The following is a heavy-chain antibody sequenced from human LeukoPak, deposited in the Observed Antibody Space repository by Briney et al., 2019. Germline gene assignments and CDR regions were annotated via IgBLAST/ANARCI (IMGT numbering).Heavy chain of an antibody. CDR3: AKGPTYSSSSLFDY. Sequence: GGSLRLSCAASGFTFHDYAMHWVRQAPGKGLEWVSGISWNGGTIDYADSVKGRFTISRDNAKNSLYLQMNSLRPEDMASYYCAKGPTYSSSSLFDYWGQGILVAVSS. V-gene: IGHV3-9*03. CDR1: GFTFHDYA. CDR2: ISWNGGTI. D-gene: IGHD6-6*01. J-gene: IGHJ4*02.